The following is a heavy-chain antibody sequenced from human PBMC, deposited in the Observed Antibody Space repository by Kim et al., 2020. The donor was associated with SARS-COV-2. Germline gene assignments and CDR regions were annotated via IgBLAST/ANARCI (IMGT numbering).Heavy chain of an antibody. CDR1: GFTFSSYS. V-gene: IGHV3-48*02. CDR2: ISSSSSTI. J-gene: IGHJ6*02. D-gene: IGHD2-2*01. Sequence: GGSLRLSCAASGFTFSSYSMNWVRQAPGKGLEWVSYISSSSSTIYYADSVKGRFTISRDNAKNSLYLQMNSLRDEDTAVYYCARGHPTYCSSTSCYVVYYYGMDVWGQGTTVTVSS. CDR3: ARGHPTYCSSTSCYVVYYYGMDV.